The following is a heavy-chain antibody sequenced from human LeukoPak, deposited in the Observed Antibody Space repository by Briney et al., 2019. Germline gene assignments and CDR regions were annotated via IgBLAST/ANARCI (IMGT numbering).Heavy chain of an antibody. CDR1: GGSISSYY. CDR3: ARGYCSGGSCWFDY. J-gene: IGHJ4*02. CDR2: IYYSGST. D-gene: IGHD2-15*01. Sequence: SETLSLTCTVPGGSISSYYWSWIRQPPGKGLEWIGYIYYSGSTNYNPSLKSRVTISVDTSKNQFSLKLSSVTAADTAVYYCARGYCSGGSCWFDYWGQGTLVTVSS. V-gene: IGHV4-59*01.